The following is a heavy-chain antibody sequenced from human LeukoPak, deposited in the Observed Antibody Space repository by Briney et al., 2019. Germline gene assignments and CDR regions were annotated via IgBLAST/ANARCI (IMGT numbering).Heavy chain of an antibody. CDR1: GFTLDDYA. J-gene: IGHJ4*02. CDR2: ISWNSGSI. V-gene: IGHV3-9*03. D-gene: IGHD2-2*01. CDR3: AKGYCISTSCFFDY. Sequence: GGSLRLSCAASGFTLDDYAMHWVRQAPGKGLEWVSGISWNSGSIGYADSVKGRFTISRDNAKNSLYLQMNSLRAEDMALYYCAKGYCISTSCFFDYWGQGTLVTVSS.